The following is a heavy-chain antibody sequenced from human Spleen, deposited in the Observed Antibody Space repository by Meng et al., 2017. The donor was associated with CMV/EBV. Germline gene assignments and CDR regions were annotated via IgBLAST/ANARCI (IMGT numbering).Heavy chain of an antibody. CDR3: ARAYSSSSPPSY. V-gene: IGHV4-38-2*02. CDR2: INHSGST. J-gene: IGHJ4*02. D-gene: IGHD6-6*01. CDR1: GYSISSGYY. Sequence: SETLSLTCTVSGYSISSGYYWSWIRQPPGKGLEWIGEINHSGSTNYNPSLKSRVTISVDTSKNQFSLKLSSVTAADTAVYYCARAYSSSSPPSYWGQGTLVTVSS.